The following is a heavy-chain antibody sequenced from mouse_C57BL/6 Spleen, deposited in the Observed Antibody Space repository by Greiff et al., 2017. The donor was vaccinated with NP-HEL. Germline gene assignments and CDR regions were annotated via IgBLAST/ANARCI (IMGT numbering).Heavy chain of an antibody. CDR2: IDPENGDT. CDR3: TTYSWDFDV. Sequence: VQLQQSGAELVRPGASVKLSCTASGFNIKDDYMHWVKQRPEQGLEWIGWIDPENGDTEYASKFQGKATITADTSSNTAYLQLSSLTSEDTAVYYCTTYSWDFDVWGTGTTVTVSS. V-gene: IGHV14-4*01. J-gene: IGHJ1*03. CDR1: GFNIKDDY.